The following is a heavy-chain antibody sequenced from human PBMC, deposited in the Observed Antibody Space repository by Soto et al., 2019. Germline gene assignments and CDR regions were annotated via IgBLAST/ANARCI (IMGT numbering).Heavy chain of an antibody. V-gene: IGHV1-18*01. CDR1: GYTFTSYG. CDR2: ISAYNGNT. CDR3: ARRVSYGDYPTPTEN. D-gene: IGHD4-17*01. J-gene: IGHJ4*02. Sequence: GASVKVSCKASGYTFTSYGISWVRQAPGQGLEWMGWISAYNGNTNYGQKLQGRVTMTTDTSTSTAYMELRSLRSDDTAVYYCARRVSYGDYPTPTENWGQGTLVTVSS.